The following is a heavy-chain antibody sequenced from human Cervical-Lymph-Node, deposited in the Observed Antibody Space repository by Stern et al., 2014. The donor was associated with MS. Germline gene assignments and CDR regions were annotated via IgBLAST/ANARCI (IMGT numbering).Heavy chain of an antibody. CDR1: GFTFSSYA. J-gene: IGHJ4*02. CDR2: ISYDGSNK. CDR3: ARSASLWWSDY. V-gene: IGHV3-30*01. Sequence: QVQLGQSGGGVVQPGRSLRLSCAASGFTFSSYAMHWVRQAPGKGLEWVAVISYDGSNKYYADSVKGRFTISRDNSKNTLYLQMNSLRAEDTAVYYCARSASLWWSDYWGQGTLVTVSS. D-gene: IGHD2-21*01.